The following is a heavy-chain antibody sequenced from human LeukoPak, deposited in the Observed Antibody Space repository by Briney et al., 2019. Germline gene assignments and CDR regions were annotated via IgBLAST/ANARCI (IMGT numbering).Heavy chain of an antibody. Sequence: GGSLGLSCAASGFTFSNSGMHWVRQAPGKGLEWVAFIRYDGSNEFYVDSVKGRFTISRDNSMNTLNLQMSSLRPEDTAVYYCARSVAGITWFDPWGQGTLVTVSS. CDR1: GFTFSNSG. V-gene: IGHV3-30*02. CDR3: ARSVAGITWFDP. J-gene: IGHJ5*02. CDR2: IRYDGSNE. D-gene: IGHD6-19*01.